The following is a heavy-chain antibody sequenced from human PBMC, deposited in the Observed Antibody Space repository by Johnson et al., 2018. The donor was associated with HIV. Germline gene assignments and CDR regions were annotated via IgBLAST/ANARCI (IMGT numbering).Heavy chain of an antibody. D-gene: IGHD3-10*01. CDR2: INWNGGST. CDR1: GFPFDDYG. J-gene: IGHJ3*02. V-gene: IGHV3-20*04. CDR3: TTARNRLWSSKGWTGVWAFDI. Sequence: EVHLVESGGGVVRPGGSLRLSCAASGFPFDDYGMSWVRQAPGKGLEWVSGINWNGGSTGYADSVKGRFTISRDNSKNTLYLQMNSLRAEDTAVYYCTTARNRLWSSKGWTGVWAFDIWGQGTMVTVSS.